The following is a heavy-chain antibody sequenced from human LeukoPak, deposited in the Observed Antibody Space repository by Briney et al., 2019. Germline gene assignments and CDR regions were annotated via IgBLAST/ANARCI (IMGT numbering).Heavy chain of an antibody. D-gene: IGHD3-22*01. V-gene: IGHV3-30*02. CDR1: GFTFSSYG. CDR2: IRYDASNK. CDR3: AKDLGVAITMIVVVIDAFDI. Sequence: GGSLRLSCAASGFTFSSYGMHWVRQAPGKGLEWVAFIRYDASNKDYADSVKGRFTISRDNSKNTLYLQMNSLRAEDTAVYYCAKDLGVAITMIVVVIDAFDIWGQGTMVTVSS. J-gene: IGHJ3*02.